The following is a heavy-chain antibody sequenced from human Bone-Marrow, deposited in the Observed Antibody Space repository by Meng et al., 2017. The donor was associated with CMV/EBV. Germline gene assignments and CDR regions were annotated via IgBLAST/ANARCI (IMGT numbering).Heavy chain of an antibody. CDR1: GYTFTSYD. Sequence: ASVKVSCKASGYTFTSYDINWVRQATGQGLEWMGWMNPNSGNTGYAQKFQGRVTITADKSTSTAYMELSSLRSEDTAVYYCARDGPMVRGVMGYYYYGMDVWGQGTTVTVSS. D-gene: IGHD3-10*01. J-gene: IGHJ6*02. CDR3: ARDGPMVRGVMGYYYYGMDV. CDR2: MNPNSGNT. V-gene: IGHV1-8*03.